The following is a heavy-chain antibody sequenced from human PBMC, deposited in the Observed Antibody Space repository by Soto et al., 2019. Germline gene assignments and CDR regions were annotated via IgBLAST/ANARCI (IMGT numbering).Heavy chain of an antibody. D-gene: IGHD6-19*01. V-gene: IGHV2-5*02. Sequence: QITLKESGPTLVKPTQTLTLTCTFSGFSLSTSGVGVGWVRQPPGKALEWLALIYWDDDKRYSPSLKSRLTITKDTSKNQVVLTMTNMDPVDTATYYCAPTHSSSGNNWFDPWGQGTLVTVSS. CDR2: IYWDDDK. CDR3: APTHSSSGNNWFDP. J-gene: IGHJ5*02. CDR1: GFSLSTSGVG.